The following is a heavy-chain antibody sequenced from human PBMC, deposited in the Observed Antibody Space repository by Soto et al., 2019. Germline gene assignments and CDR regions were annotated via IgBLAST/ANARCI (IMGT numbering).Heavy chain of an antibody. V-gene: IGHV4-34*01. CDR1: GGSFSGYY. Sequence: SETLSLTCAVYGGSFSGYYWSWIRQPPGKGLEWIGEINHSGSTNYNPSLKSRVTISVDTSKNQFSLKLSSVTAADTAVYYCARGGRDIVAHPPDYYYGMDVWGQGTTVTVS. CDR3: ARGGRDIVAHPPDYYYGMDV. J-gene: IGHJ6*02. CDR2: INHSGST. D-gene: IGHD2-15*01.